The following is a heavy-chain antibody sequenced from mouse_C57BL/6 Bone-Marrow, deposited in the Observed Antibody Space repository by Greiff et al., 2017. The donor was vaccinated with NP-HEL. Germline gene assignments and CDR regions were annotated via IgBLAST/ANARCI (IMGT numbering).Heavy chain of an antibody. CDR2: ISDGGSYT. CDR1: GFTFSSYA. D-gene: IGHD2-3*01. V-gene: IGHV5-4*03. J-gene: IGHJ2*01. Sequence: EVMLVESGGGLVKPGGSLKLSCAASGFTFSSYAMSWVRQTPEKRLEWVATISDGGSYTYYPDNVKGRFTISRDNAKNNLYLQMTHLKSEDTAMYDCAGARWLLPDYFDYWGQGTTVTVSS. CDR3: AGARWLLPDYFDY.